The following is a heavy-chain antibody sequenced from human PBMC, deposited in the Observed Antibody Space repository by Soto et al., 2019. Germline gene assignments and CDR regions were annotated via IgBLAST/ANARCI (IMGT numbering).Heavy chain of an antibody. Sequence: GGSLGPSCAASGFTFRSYSMNWVRQDQGKGLEGVSSISSRSRYLYYADSVKGPSTNSRDNAKNSLYLQMNSLRAEDTSVYYCARVIPDLAFGICGQGTMVTVS. J-gene: IGHJ3*02. CDR1: GFTFRSYS. CDR3: ARVIPDLAFGI. V-gene: IGHV3-21*01. CDR2: ISSRSRYL. D-gene: IGHD2-21*01.